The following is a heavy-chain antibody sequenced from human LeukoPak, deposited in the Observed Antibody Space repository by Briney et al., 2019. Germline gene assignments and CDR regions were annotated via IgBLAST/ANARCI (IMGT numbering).Heavy chain of an antibody. CDR2: ITWNSASI. CDR1: GFTFDDYA. D-gene: IGHD3-10*01. V-gene: IGHV3-9*01. CDR3: ARELAGHYYGSGSSFDY. J-gene: IGHJ4*02. Sequence: GGSLRLSCAASGFTFDDYAMHWVRHTPGKGLEWVSGITWNSASIGYADSVKGRFTISRDNAKNSLYLQMNSLRAEDTAVYYCARELAGHYYGSGSSFDYWGQGTLVTVSS.